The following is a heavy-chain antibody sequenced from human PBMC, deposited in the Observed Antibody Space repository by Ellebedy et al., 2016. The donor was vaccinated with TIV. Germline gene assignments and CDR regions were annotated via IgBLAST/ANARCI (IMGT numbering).Heavy chain of an antibody. CDR2: ISGGVSRT. J-gene: IGHJ1*01. D-gene: IGHD3-3*01. CDR1: GFTFDDYG. V-gene: IGHV3-23*01. Sequence: PGGSLRLSCAASGFTFDDYGMSWVRQAPGKGLEWVSAISGGVSRTYYADSVKGRFTISRDDSNNTLYLQIDGLRAEDTAIYYCVVDGLPPIFWGQGTLVSVSS. CDR3: VVDGLPPIF.